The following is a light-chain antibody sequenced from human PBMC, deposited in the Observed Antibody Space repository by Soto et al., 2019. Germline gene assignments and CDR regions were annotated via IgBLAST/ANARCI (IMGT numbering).Light chain of an antibody. CDR1: QTFSNN. J-gene: IGKJ4*01. CDR3: QQYSDWPLT. CDR2: VAS. Sequence: EIVMTQSPATLSVSPGERATLSCRASQTFSNNLAGYQQKLGQAPRPLIYVASPRATKFPARFSGSGSGTDVNLTISGRPSEDFAIYYCQQYSDWPLTFGGGTKVEIK. V-gene: IGKV3-15*01.